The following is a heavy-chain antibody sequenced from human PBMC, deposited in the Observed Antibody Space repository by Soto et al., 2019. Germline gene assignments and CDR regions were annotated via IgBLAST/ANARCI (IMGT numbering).Heavy chain of an antibody. J-gene: IGHJ6*02. CDR1: GYSFTIYW. CDR2: IDPSDSYT. Sequence: PGESLKISCKGSGYSFTIYWISWVRQMPGKGLEWMGRIDPSDSYTHYSPSFQGHVTISADKSISTAYLQWSSLKASDTAMYYCAITDGEDYYYGMDVWGQGTTVTVSS. V-gene: IGHV5-10-1*01. D-gene: IGHD3-10*01. CDR3: AITDGEDYYYGMDV.